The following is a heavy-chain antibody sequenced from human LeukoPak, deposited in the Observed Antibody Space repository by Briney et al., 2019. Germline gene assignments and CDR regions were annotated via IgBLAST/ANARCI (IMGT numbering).Heavy chain of an antibody. CDR3: ARPPRSGYNGGTFDI. D-gene: IGHD3-22*01. J-gene: IGHJ3*02. CDR2: IRYDGSNK. Sequence: PGRSLRLSCAASGFTFSSYGMHWVRQAPGKGLEWVAFIRYDGSNKYYADSVKGRFTISRDNSKNTLYLQMNSLRAEDMVVYYCARPPRSGYNGGTFDIWGQGTMVSVSS. CDR1: GFTFSSYG. V-gene: IGHV3-33*01.